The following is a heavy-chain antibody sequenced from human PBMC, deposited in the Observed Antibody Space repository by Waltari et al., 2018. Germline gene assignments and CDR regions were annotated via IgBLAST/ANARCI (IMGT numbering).Heavy chain of an antibody. CDR3: SINDAWAFQL. D-gene: IGHD2-2*01. J-gene: IGHJ1*01. CDR1: GFTFSTYW. V-gene: IGHV3-7*03. CDR2: MHPDGSAK. Sequence: EVQLVESGGGLVQPGESLRLSCAASGFTFSTYWMSWVRQAPGKGREWVSNMHPDGSAKYYADSVRGRFTVSRDNAKNSMYLHMYNLRTEDTAIYYCSINDAWAFQLWGQGTLVTVSS.